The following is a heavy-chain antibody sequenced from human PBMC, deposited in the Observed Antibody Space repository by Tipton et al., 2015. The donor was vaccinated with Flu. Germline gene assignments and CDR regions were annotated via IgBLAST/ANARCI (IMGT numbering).Heavy chain of an antibody. CDR2: IYYSGST. Sequence: TLSLTCTVSGGSISSYYWSWIRQPPGKGLEWIGYIYYSGSTNYNPSLKSRVTISVDTSKNQFSLKLNSVTAADTAVYYCARSPKFQSSPFDYWGQGTLVTVSS. J-gene: IGHJ4*02. CDR3: ARSPKFQSSPFDY. D-gene: IGHD2-21*01. V-gene: IGHV4-59*08. CDR1: GGSISSYY.